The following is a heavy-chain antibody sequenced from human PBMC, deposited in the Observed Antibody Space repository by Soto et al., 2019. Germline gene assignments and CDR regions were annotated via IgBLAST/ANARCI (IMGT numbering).Heavy chain of an antibody. CDR2: IYTSGST. CDR1: GGSISSYY. CDR3: ARDGYSSSWYYYGMDV. J-gene: IGHJ6*02. D-gene: IGHD6-13*01. Sequence: SETLSLTCTVSGGSISSYYWSWIRQPAGKGLEWIGRIYTSGSTNYNPSLKSRVTMSVDTSKNQFSLKLSSVTAADTAVYYCARDGYSSSWYYYGMDVWGQGTTVTDSS. V-gene: IGHV4-4*07.